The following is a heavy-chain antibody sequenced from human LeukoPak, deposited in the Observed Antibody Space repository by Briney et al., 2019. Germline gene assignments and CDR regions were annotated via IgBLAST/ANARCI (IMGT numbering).Heavy chain of an antibody. CDR2: IIRIFGTA. D-gene: IGHD2-15*01. J-gene: IGHJ4*02. CDR1: GGTFSSYA. CDR3: AREGGYCSGGSCYFVSPYYFDY. V-gene: IGHV1-69*05. Sequence: SVKVSCKASGGTFSSYAISWVRQAPGQGLEWMGGIIRIFGTANYAQKFQGRVTITTDESTSTAYMELSSLRSEDTAVYYCAREGGYCSGGSCYFVSPYYFDYWGQGTLVTVSS.